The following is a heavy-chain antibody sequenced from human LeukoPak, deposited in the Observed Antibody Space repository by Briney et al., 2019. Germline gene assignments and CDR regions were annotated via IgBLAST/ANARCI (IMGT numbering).Heavy chain of an antibody. CDR3: ARNSTVVAGTFDI. V-gene: IGHV3-21*01. D-gene: IGHD2-15*01. CDR2: ISSSGNYV. CDR1: GFTFSSYS. J-gene: IGHJ3*02. Sequence: GGSLRLSCAASGFTFSSYSMNWVRQALGKGLEWVSSISSSGNYVYYADSMKGRFTISRDNAKTSLYLQMNSLRAEDTAVYYCARNSTVVAGTFDIWGQGTMVTVSS.